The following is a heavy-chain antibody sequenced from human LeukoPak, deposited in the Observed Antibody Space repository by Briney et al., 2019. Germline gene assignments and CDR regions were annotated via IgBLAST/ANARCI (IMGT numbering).Heavy chain of an antibody. D-gene: IGHD5-12*01. V-gene: IGHV4-38-2*02. J-gene: IGHJ4*02. Sequence: SETLSLTCTVSGYSISSGYYWGWIRQPPGKGLEWIGSVYHSGSTYYNPSLKSRVTISVDTSKNQFSLRLSSVTAADTAVYYCAKVHICAPLESGYCGQSLDYWGQGTLVTVSS. CDR1: GYSISSGYY. CDR2: VYHSGST. CDR3: AKVHICAPLESGYCGQSLDY.